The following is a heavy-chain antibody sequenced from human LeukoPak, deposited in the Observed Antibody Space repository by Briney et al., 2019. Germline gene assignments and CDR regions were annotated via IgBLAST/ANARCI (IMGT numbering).Heavy chain of an antibody. CDR1: GYTLSSGYY. V-gene: IGHV4-38-2*02. CDR3: ARILAAAVGYNYYYMDV. CDR2: IYHSGST. Sequence: PYGTLSLTCTVCGYTLSSGYYWGLIRQTPGKGLEWIGSIYHSGSTYYNPSLKSRVTISVDTSKNQFSLTLSSVTAADTAVYYCARILAAAVGYNYYYMDVWGKGTTVTVSS. D-gene: IGHD6-13*01. J-gene: IGHJ6*03.